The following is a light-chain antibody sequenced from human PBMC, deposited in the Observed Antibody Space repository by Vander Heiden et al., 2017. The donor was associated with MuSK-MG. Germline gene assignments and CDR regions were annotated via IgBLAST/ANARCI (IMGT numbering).Light chain of an antibody. J-gene: IGLJ3*02. CDR2: QDS. Sequence: SYELTQPPSVSVSPGQTASITCSGDKLGDKYACWYQQKPGQSPGRVIYQDSKRPSGIPERFSGSNSGNTATLNTSGTQAVDEAYYYCQAWDRSTAWVFGGGTKLTVL. CDR1: KLGDKY. V-gene: IGLV3-1*01. CDR3: QAWDRSTAWV.